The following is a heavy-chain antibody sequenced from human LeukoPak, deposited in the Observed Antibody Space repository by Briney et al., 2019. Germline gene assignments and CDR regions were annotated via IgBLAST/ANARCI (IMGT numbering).Heavy chain of an antibody. J-gene: IGHJ6*03. V-gene: IGHV1-69*02. CDR2: IIPILGIA. D-gene: IGHD2-2*01. Sequence: SVKVSCKASGGTFSSYTISWVRQAPGQGLEWMGRIIPILGIANYAQKFQGRVTITADKSTSTAYIELSSLRSEDTAVYYCARGYQLPSYYYYYMDVWGKGTTVTVSS. CDR1: GGTFSSYT. CDR3: ARGYQLPSYYYYYMDV.